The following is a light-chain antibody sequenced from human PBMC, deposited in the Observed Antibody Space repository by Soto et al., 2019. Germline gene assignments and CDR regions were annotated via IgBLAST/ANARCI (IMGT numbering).Light chain of an antibody. Sequence: EIVMTQSPATLSVSPGERATLSCRASQSVSSSLAWYQQKPGQAPRLLFYGASTRATGIPARFSGSGSETEFTLTISSLQSEDSAVYYYQQYNNWWTFGQGTKVEIK. CDR3: QQYNNWWT. CDR1: QSVSSS. J-gene: IGKJ1*01. V-gene: IGKV3-15*01. CDR2: GAS.